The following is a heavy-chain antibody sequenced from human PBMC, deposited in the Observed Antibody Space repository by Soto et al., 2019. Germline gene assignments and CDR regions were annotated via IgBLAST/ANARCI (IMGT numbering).Heavy chain of an antibody. CDR2: INPNSGGT. V-gene: IGHV1-2*02. CDR1: GYIFTGYF. J-gene: IGHJ6*02. Sequence: QVQLVQSGAEVKKPGAAVKFSCQASGYIFTGYFMHWVRQAPGQGLEWMGWINPNSGGTNYAQKFQGRVTLTRDTSSSTAYMDLRSVRADDTAVYYGASLYSSRGEFYDYCMDVWGQGTTVTVSS. CDR3: ASLYSSRGEFYDYCMDV. D-gene: IGHD6-13*01.